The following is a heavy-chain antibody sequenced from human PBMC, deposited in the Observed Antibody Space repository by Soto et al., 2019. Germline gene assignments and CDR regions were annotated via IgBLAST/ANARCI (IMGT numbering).Heavy chain of an antibody. CDR1: GYTFTKYG. V-gene: IGHV1-18*01. J-gene: IGHJ4*02. Sequence: GASVKVSCTASGYTFTKYGISWVRQAPGQGLEWMGWISAYNGNTKYAQKLQDRVTVTTDTSTSTAYMELRSLRSDDTAVYYCARDESWGRDYWGQGTLVTVSS. CDR2: ISAYNGNT. CDR3: ARDESWGRDY. D-gene: IGHD3-16*01.